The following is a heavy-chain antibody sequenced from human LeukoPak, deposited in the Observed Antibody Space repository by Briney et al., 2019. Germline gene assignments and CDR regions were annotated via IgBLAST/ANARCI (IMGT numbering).Heavy chain of an antibody. Sequence: GASVKASCTPSGYTLTAYEMTWVRRSPGQGLEWMGWINPNSGGTNYAQKFQGRVTMTRDTSISTAYMELSRLRSDDTAVYYCARSLCEIGAHPYLYLWGQGTLVTVSS. V-gene: IGHV1-2*02. J-gene: IGHJ4*02. CDR1: GYTLTAYE. CDR2: INPNSGGT. D-gene: IGHD1-26*01. CDR3: ARSLCEIGAHPYLYL.